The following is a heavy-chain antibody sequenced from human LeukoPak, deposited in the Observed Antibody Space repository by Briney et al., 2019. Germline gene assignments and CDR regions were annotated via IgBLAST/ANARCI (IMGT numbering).Heavy chain of an antibody. CDR2: IIPIFGTA. CDR1: GGTFSSYA. Sequence: SVKVSCKASGGTFSSYAISWVRQAPGQGLEWMGGIIPIFGTANYAQKFQGRVTITADESTSTAYMELSSLRSEDTAVYYCARGSRGGRDGYNFDYWGQGTLVTVSS. J-gene: IGHJ4*02. V-gene: IGHV1-69*13. D-gene: IGHD5-24*01. CDR3: ARGSRGGRDGYNFDY.